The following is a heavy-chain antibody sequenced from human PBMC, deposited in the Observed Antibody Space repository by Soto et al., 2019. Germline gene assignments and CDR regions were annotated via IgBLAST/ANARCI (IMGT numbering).Heavy chain of an antibody. CDR1: GGSFSGYY. V-gene: IGHV4-34*01. Sequence: SETLSRTCAVYGGSFSGYYWSWIRQPAGEGLEWVGEINHSGSTKYNPSLKSRVTISVDTSKNQFYLKLSSVTSADTAVYYCARGTSSYYDSSGYYYFQHWGQGTLVTVS. D-gene: IGHD3-22*01. CDR3: ARGTSSYYDSSGYYYFQH. CDR2: INHSGST. J-gene: IGHJ1*01.